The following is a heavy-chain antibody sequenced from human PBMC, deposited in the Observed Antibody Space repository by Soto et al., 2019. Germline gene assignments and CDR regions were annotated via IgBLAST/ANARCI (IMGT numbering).Heavy chain of an antibody. CDR1: GGSISQYY. CDR3: ARGPGGFGDFSLDY. D-gene: IGHD3-10*01. CDR2: IYSGGST. J-gene: IGHJ4*02. Sequence: QVQLQESGPGLVKPSETLSLSCGVSGGSISQYYWSWIRQPAGKGLEWIGRIYSGGSTNYNPSLESRVTMSVDTSKNQFALQLSSVTAADTAVYYCARGPGGFGDFSLDYWGQGTLVTVSS. V-gene: IGHV4-4*07.